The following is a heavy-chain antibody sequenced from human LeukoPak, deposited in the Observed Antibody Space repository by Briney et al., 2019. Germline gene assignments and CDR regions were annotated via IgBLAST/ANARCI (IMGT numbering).Heavy chain of an antibody. Sequence: GSLRLSCTVSGGSISSYYWSWIRQPPGKGLEWIGYIYYSGSTNYNPSLKSRVTISVDTSKNQFSLKLSSVTAADTAVYYCARGYSSSPKNWFDPWGQGTLVTVSS. V-gene: IGHV4-59*01. CDR1: GGSISSYY. J-gene: IGHJ5*02. D-gene: IGHD6-6*01. CDR3: ARGYSSSPKNWFDP. CDR2: IYYSGST.